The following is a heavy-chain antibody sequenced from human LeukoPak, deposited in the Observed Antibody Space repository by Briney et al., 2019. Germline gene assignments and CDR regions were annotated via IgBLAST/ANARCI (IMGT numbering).Heavy chain of an antibody. J-gene: IGHJ4*02. CDR1: GYTFTGYY. V-gene: IGHV1-2*02. CDR3: ATVYDSSGYPFDY. CDR2: INPNSGGT. Sequence: ASVKVSCKASGYTFTGYYVHWVRQVPGQGLEWMGWINPNSGGTNYAQKFQGRVTMTRDTSISTAYMELSRLRSDDTAVYYCATVYDSSGYPFDYWGQGTLGTVSS. D-gene: IGHD3-22*01.